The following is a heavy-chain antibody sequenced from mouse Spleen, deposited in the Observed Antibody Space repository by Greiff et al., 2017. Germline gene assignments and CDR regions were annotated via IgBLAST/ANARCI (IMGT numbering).Heavy chain of an antibody. CDR3: ARQNYYDGSYPWFAY. D-gene: IGHD1-1*01. CDR2: ISSGGGNT. Sequence: EVQVVESGGGLVKPGGSLKLSCAASGFTFSSYTMSWVRQTPAKRLEWVATISSGGGNTYYPDSVKGRFTISRDNARNTLYLQMSSLRSEDTAMYYCARQNYYDGSYPWFAYWGQGTLVTVSA. CDR1: GFTFSSYT. V-gene: IGHV5-9*04. J-gene: IGHJ3*01.